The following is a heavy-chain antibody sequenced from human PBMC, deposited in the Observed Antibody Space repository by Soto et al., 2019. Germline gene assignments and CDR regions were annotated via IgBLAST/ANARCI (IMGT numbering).Heavy chain of an antibody. D-gene: IGHD3-16*01. V-gene: IGHV3-30*18. CDR1: GFTFSSYG. J-gene: IGHJ6*01. Sequence: QVQLVESGGGVVQSGRSLRLSCAASGFTFSSYGIHWVHQAPGKGLEWVAFISYDGGNKYYADSVKGRFTISRDNPKNTLFLQMNSLRAEDTAVYYCAKVMITFGGTRYGLDVWGQGTTVTGSS. CDR3: AKVMITFGGTRYGLDV. CDR2: ISYDGGNK.